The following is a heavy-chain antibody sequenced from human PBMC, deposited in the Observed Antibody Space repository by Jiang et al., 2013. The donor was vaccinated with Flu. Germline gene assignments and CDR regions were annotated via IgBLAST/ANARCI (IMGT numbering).Heavy chain of an antibody. J-gene: IGHJ5*02. Sequence: ARLLKPSETLSLTCAVYGGSFSGYYWSWIRQPPREGGWSGLGEINHSGSTNYNPSLKSRVTISVDTSKNQFSLKLSSVTAADTAVYYCARGHEGLYDFWSGYFRGWFDPWGQG. D-gene: IGHD3-3*01. CDR2: INHSGST. CDR3: ARGHEGLYDFWSGYFRGWFDP. CDR1: GGSFSGYY. V-gene: IGHV4-34*01.